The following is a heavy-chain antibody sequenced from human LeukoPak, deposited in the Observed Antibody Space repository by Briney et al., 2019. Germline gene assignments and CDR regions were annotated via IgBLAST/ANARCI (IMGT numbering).Heavy chain of an antibody. CDR1: GFTFSSYG. CDR3: ARAQTSDSYYYDSSGFAY. Sequence: PGGSLRLSCAASGFTFSSYGMHWVRQAPGKGLEWVAVILYGGSNKYYADSVKGRFTISRDNSKNTLYLQMNSLRAEDTAVYYCARAQTSDSYYYDSSGFAYWGQGTLVTVSS. J-gene: IGHJ4*02. D-gene: IGHD3-22*01. CDR2: ILYGGSNK. V-gene: IGHV3-33*08.